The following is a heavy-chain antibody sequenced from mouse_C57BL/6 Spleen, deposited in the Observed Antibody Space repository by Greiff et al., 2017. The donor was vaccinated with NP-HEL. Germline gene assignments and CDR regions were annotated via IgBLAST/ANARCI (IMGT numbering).Heavy chain of an antibody. CDR2: SRNKANDYTT. D-gene: IGHD2-5*01. CDR1: GFTFSDFY. V-gene: IGHV7-1*01. Sequence: EVMLVESGGGLVQSGRSLRLSCATSGFTFSDFYMEWVRQAPGKGLEWIAASRNKANDYTTEYSASVKGRFIVSRDTSQSILYLQMNALRAEDTAIYYCARDEYSNYAMDYWGQGTSVTVSS. J-gene: IGHJ4*01. CDR3: ARDEYSNYAMDY.